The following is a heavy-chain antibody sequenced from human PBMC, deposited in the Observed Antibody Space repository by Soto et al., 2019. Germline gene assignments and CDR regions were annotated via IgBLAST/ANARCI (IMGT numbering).Heavy chain of an antibody. J-gene: IGHJ5*02. CDR1: GGSFSGYY. CDR2: INHSGST. D-gene: IGHD1-7*01. CDR3: ARGVGITGTIYRWWFDP. Sequence: SETLSLTCAVYGGSFSGYYWSWIRQPPGKGLEWIGEINHSGSTNYNPSLKSRVTISVDTSKNQLSLKLSSVTAADTAVYYCARGVGITGTIYRWWFDPWGQGTLVTVSS. V-gene: IGHV4-34*01.